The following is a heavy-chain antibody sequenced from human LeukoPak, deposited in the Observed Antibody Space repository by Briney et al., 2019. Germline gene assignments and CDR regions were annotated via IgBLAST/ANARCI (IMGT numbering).Heavy chain of an antibody. J-gene: IGHJ6*02. Sequence: GGSLRLSCAASGFTVSSNYMSWVRQAPGKGLEWVSVIYSGGSTYYADSVKGRFTISRDNSKNTLYLQMNSLRAEDTAVYYCARESIWFGESDYYGMDAWGQGTTVTVSS. CDR3: ARESIWFGESDYYGMDA. CDR1: GFTVSSNY. CDR2: IYSGGST. V-gene: IGHV3-66*01. D-gene: IGHD3-10*01.